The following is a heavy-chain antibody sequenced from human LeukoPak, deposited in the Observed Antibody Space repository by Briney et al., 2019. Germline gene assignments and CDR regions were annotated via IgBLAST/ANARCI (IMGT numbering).Heavy chain of an antibody. V-gene: IGHV3-23*01. CDR3: AKSSRGSGYYDSSGYLDY. D-gene: IGHD3-22*01. CDR1: GFTFSSYA. J-gene: IGHJ4*02. CDR2: ISGSGGST. Sequence: GESLRLSCAASGFTFSSYAMSWVRQAPGKGLEWVSAISGSGGSTYYADSVKGRFTISRDNSKNTLYLQMNSLRAEDTAVYYCAKSSRGSGYYDSSGYLDYWGQGTLVTVSS.